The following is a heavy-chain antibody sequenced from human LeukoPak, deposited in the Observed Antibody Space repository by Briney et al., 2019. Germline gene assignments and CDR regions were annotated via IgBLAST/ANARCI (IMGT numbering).Heavy chain of an antibody. CDR2: VYYSGST. J-gene: IGHJ6*02. CDR3: ARVGATPRYYNYYGMDV. D-gene: IGHD1-26*01. Sequence: SETLSLTCTVSGDSISSSSYFWGWIRQPPGKGLEWIGSVYYSGSTYYNPSLKSRITISVDTSKNQFSLRLSSVTAADTAVYYCARVGATPRYYNYYGMDVWGQGTTVTVSS. CDR1: GDSISSSSYF. V-gene: IGHV4-39*07.